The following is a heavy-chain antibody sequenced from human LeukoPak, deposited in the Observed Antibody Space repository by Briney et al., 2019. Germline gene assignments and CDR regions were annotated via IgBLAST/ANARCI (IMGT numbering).Heavy chain of an antibody. CDR2: IYYSGST. D-gene: IGHD3-10*01. J-gene: IGHJ5*02. CDR1: GGSISSYY. CDR3: TRGVVWSGELGVWFDP. Sequence: SETLSLTCTVSGGSISSYYWSWIRQPPGKGLEWIGYIYYSGSTNYNPSLKSRVTISVDTSKNQFSLKLSSVTAADTAVYYCTRGVVWSGELGVWFDPWGQGTLVTVSS. V-gene: IGHV4-59*01.